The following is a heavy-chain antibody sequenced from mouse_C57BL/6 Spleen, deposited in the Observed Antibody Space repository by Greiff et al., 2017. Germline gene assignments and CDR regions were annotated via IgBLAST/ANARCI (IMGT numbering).Heavy chain of an antibody. CDR2: INPSNGGT. CDR1: GYTFTSYW. V-gene: IGHV1-53*01. Sequence: QVQLQQPGTELVKPGASVKLSCKASGYTFTSYWMHWVKQRPGQGLEWIGNINPSNGGTSYNEKFKSKATLTVDKSSSTAYMQLSSLTSEDSAVYYCAGVATDYYAMDYWGQGTSVTVSS. J-gene: IGHJ4*01. D-gene: IGHD1-1*01. CDR3: AGVATDYYAMDY.